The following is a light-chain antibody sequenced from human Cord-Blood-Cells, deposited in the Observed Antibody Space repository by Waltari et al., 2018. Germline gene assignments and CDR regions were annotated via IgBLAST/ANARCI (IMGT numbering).Light chain of an antibody. CDR2: DVS. J-gene: IGLJ2*01. Sequence: QSALTPPRSVSGSPGPSVTISCTGTRSDVGCYHYVSWYQQHPGKAPKLMIYDVSKRPSGVPDRFSGSKSGNTASLTISGLQAEDEADYYCCSYAGSYVVFGGGTKLTVL. CDR3: CSYAGSYVV. V-gene: IGLV2-11*01. CDR1: RSDVGCYHY.